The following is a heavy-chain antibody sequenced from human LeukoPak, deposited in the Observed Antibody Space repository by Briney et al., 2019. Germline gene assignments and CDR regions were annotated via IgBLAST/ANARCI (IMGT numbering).Heavy chain of an antibody. J-gene: IGHJ4*02. V-gene: IGHV1-18*01. CDR2: ISAYNGNT. Sequence: ASVKVSCKASGYTFTSYGISWVRQAPGQGLEWMGWISAYNGNTNYAQKLQGRVTMTTDTSTSTAYMELRSLRSDDTAVYYCATTKRLRFLEWPRFDFWGQGTLVTVSS. D-gene: IGHD3-3*01. CDR1: GYTFTSYG. CDR3: ATTKRLRFLEWPRFDF.